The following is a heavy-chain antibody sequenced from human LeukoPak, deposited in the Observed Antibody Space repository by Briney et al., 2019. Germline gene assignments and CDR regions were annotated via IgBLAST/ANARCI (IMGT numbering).Heavy chain of an antibody. CDR2: IRYDGSNK. CDR1: GFTFSSYG. CDR3: AKDRLVGRGVYFDY. J-gene: IGHJ4*02. Sequence: TGGSLRLSCAASGFTFSSYGMHWVRQAPGKGLEWVAFIRYDGSNKYYADSVKGRFAISRDNSKSTLYLQMNSLRAEDTAVYYCAKDRLVGRGVYFDYWGQGTLVTVSS. V-gene: IGHV3-30*02. D-gene: IGHD1-26*01.